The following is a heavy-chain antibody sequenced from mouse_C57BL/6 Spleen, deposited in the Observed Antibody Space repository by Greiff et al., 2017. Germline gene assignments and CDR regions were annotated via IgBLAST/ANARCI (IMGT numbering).Heavy chain of an antibody. CDR1: GYTFTDYE. Sequence: VQLQESGAELVRPGASVTLSCKASGYTFTDYEMHWVKQTPVHGLEWIGAIDPETGGTAYNQKFKGKAILTADKSSSTAYMELRSLTSEDSAVYYCTRDYSNHEGFAYWGQGTLVTVSA. J-gene: IGHJ3*01. V-gene: IGHV1-15*01. CDR3: TRDYSNHEGFAY. D-gene: IGHD2-5*01. CDR2: IDPETGGT.